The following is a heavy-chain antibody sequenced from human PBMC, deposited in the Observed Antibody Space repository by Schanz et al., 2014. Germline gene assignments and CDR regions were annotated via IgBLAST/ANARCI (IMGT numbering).Heavy chain of an antibody. CDR1: GFSFGTYA. CDR3: ARDHTTESYYSAGPPIDY. D-gene: IGHD1-26*01. CDR2: ISGSGGST. Sequence: EVQLLESGGGLVQPGGSLRLSCAASGFSFGTYAMSWVRQAPGKGLEWVSAISGSGGSTYYADSVKGRFTISRDNSKNTLFLQMNSLRAEDTAVYYCARDHTTESYYSAGPPIDYWGQGTLLTVSS. J-gene: IGHJ4*02. V-gene: IGHV3-23*01.